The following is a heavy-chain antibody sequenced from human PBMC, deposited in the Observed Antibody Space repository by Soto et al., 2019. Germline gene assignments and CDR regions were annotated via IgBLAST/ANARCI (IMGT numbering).Heavy chain of an antibody. CDR3: ARSPGGYYID. J-gene: IGHJ3*01. CDR1: GFSFSSYW. V-gene: IGHV3-74*01. Sequence: EVQLVESGGGLVQPGGSLRLSCADSGFSFSSYWMHWVRQGPGKGLVWVARINTDGGSTNYADSVKGRFTISRDNAKNTLYLQMNSLRAEDTAVYYCARSPGGYYIDWGQGTMVTVSS. D-gene: IGHD3-9*01. CDR2: INTDGGST.